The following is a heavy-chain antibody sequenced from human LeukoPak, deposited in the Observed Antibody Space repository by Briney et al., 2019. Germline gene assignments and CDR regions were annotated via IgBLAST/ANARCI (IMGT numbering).Heavy chain of an antibody. CDR2: MSYSGST. D-gene: IGHD6-19*01. Sequence: SETLSLTCTVSGGSISSSSYYWSWIRQPPGKGLEWIGYMSYSGSTNYNPSLKSRVTISVDTSKNQVSLKVSSVTAADTAVYYCAREAVSGWYDYFDYWGQGTLVTVSS. V-gene: IGHV4-61*01. CDR3: AREAVSGWYDYFDY. J-gene: IGHJ4*02. CDR1: GGSISSSSYY.